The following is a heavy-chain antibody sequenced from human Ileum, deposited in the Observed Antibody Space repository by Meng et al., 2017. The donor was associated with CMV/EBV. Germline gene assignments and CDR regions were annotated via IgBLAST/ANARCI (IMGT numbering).Heavy chain of an antibody. CDR3: ARGGDRRGGDWFDP. CDR1: GDSINSGSYY. Sequence: LRLSCTVSGDSINSGSYYWTWIRQPPGKGLKWIGYIYYSGRAYYDPSLRSRLLISLDSSKNQFSQKLTSVAAADTAVYYCARGGDRRGGDWFDPWGQGTLVTVSS. CDR2: IYYSGRA. V-gene: IGHV4-30-4*08. D-gene: IGHD3-16*01. J-gene: IGHJ5*02.